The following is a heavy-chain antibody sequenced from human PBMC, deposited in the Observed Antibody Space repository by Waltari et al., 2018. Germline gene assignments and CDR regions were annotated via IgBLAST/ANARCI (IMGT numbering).Heavy chain of an antibody. V-gene: IGHV1-69*01. J-gene: IGHJ6*02. CDR3: AGDHERNSSSWYPVMDV. D-gene: IGHD6-13*01. CDR2: IIPIFGTA. CDR1: GGTFSSYA. Sequence: QVQLVQSGAEVTKPGSSVKVSCKASGGTFSSYAISWWRQAPGQGLEGMGGIIPIFGTANYAQKCQGRVTMTEDESTSTAYMELSSLRSEDTAVYYGAGDHERNSSSWYPVMDVWGQGTTVTVSS.